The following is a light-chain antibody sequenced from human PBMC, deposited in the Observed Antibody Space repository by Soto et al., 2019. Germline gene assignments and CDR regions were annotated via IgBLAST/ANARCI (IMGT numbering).Light chain of an antibody. CDR1: QSLLYNSNNRNY. CDR3: QQYLITPPT. Sequence: DIVMSQSPDSLAVSLGETATIDCKSSQSLLYNSNNRNYLAWYQQKPGQPPKLLIHWASTRKSGVPDRFSGSGSGTDFTLTISSLQAEDVALYDCQQYLITPPTFGQGTKVEIK. J-gene: IGKJ1*01. V-gene: IGKV4-1*01. CDR2: WAS.